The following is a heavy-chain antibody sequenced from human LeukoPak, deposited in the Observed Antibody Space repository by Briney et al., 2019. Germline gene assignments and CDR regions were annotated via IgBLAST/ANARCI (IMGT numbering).Heavy chain of an antibody. V-gene: IGHV3-53*01. CDR3: ARNSDILTESYGAFDM. Sequence: GGSLRLSCALSGFTVTDYYMSWVRQAPGKGLEWVSVVYMAGSTYYAHSVRGRFTVSRDTSKNSVYLQMNSLRVEDTAVYYCARNSDILTESYGAFDMWGQGTMVTVSS. J-gene: IGHJ3*02. D-gene: IGHD3-9*01. CDR2: VYMAGST. CDR1: GFTVTDYY.